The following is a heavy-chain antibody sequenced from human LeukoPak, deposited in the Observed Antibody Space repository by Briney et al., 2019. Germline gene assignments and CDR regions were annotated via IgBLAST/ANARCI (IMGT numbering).Heavy chain of an antibody. J-gene: IGHJ4*02. CDR1: GYSFTSYW. Sequence: GESLKISCKGSGYSFTSYWIGWVRQTPGKGLEWMGIIYPGDSDTRYSPSFQGQVTISADKSISTAYLQWSSLKASDTAMYYCARLATRTQWLAPYFDYWGQGTLVTVSS. V-gene: IGHV5-51*01. CDR2: IYPGDSDT. CDR3: ARLATRTQWLAPYFDY. D-gene: IGHD6-19*01.